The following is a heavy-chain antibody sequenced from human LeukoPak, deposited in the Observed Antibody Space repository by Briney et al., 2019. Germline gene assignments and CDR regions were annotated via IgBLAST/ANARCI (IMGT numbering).Heavy chain of an antibody. CDR1: GFTFSDYD. D-gene: IGHD3-16*01. V-gene: IGHV3-21*01. CDR2: ISYLSSHV. CDR3: GRAFPPRRTSSAGDL. J-gene: IGHJ4*02. Sequence: GGSLRLSCSASGFTFSDYDMNWVRQAPGKGLEWVSSISYLSSHVYYGDSVKGRLSISRDNAKNSLYLQMNSLGAEDTAIYYCGRAFPPRRTSSAGDLWGQGILVTVSS.